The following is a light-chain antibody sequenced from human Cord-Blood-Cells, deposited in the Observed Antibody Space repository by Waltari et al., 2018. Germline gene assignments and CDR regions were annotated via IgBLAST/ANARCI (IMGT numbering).Light chain of an antibody. CDR1: QSVSSN. J-gene: IGKJ3*01. V-gene: IGKV3-15*01. CDR3: QQYNNWPFT. Sequence: EIVMTQSPATLSVSPGERATLSCRASQSVSSNLAWYQQTPGQAPRLLIYGASTRATGIPARFSGSGSGTEVTLTISSLQSEDFAVYYCQQYNNWPFTFGPGTKVDIK. CDR2: GAS.